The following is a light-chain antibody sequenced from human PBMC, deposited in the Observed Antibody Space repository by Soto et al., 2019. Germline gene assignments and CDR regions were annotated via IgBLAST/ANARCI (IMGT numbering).Light chain of an antibody. CDR1: RDVGSD. J-gene: IGKJ4*01. CDR3: QQYNSYPS. V-gene: IGKV1-17*01. Sequence: QMTQSPSSLSASVGEKIIITCRASRDVGSDVSWYQQKPGQAPKLLIYAASNLYTGVPSRFSGSRSGTEFTLTISSLQPDDFATYYCQQYNSYPSFGGGTKVDIK. CDR2: AAS.